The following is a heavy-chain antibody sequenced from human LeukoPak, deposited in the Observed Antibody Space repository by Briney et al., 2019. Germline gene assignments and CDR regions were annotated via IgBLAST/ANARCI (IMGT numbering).Heavy chain of an antibody. Sequence: GGSLRLSCAASGFTFSSYWMSWVRQAPGKGLEWVANIKQDGSEKYYVDSVKGRFTISRDNAKNSLYLQMNSLRAEDTAVYYCARDRHGYCSSTSCYNWGYWGQGTLVTVSS. CDR1: GFTFSSYW. V-gene: IGHV3-7*01. CDR2: IKQDGSEK. CDR3: ARDRHGYCSSTSCYNWGY. D-gene: IGHD2-2*02. J-gene: IGHJ4*02.